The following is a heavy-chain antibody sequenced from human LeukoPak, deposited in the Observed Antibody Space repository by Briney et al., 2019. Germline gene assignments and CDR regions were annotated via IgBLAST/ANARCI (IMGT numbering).Heavy chain of an antibody. D-gene: IGHD6-19*01. CDR2: INTGNGNT. V-gene: IGHV1-3*03. CDR1: GYTFTSYG. J-gene: IGHJ4*02. CDR3: AKDSGSGSDS. Sequence: ASVKVSCKASGYTFTSYGISWVRQAPGQGLEWMGWINTGNGNTEYSQEFQGRVTITRDTSATTAYMELSSLRSEDMAVYYCAKDSGSGSDSWGQGTLVTVSS.